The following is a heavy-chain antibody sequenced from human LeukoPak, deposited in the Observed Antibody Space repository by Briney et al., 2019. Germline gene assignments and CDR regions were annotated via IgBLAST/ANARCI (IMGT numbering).Heavy chain of an antibody. CDR1: GYSFTSYW. CDR3: ARLDSSSRESTDAFDI. CDR2: IYPGDSDT. Sequence: GESLKISCKGSGYSFTSYWIGWVRQMPGKGLEWMGIIYPGDSDTRYSPSFQGQVTISADKSISTAYLQRSSLKASDTAMYYCARLDSSSRESTDAFDIWGQGTMVTVSS. V-gene: IGHV5-51*01. J-gene: IGHJ3*02. D-gene: IGHD6-13*01.